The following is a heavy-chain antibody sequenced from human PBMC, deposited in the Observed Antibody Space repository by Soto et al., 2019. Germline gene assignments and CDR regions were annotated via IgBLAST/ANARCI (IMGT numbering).Heavy chain of an antibody. J-gene: IGHJ5*02. V-gene: IGHV1-69*13. CDR3: ARRAARLNWFDP. D-gene: IGHD6-6*01. CDR1: GGTFSSYA. Sequence: SVKVSCKASGGTFSSYAISWVRPAPGQGLEWMVGIIPIFGTANYAQKFQGRVTITADESTSTAYMELSSLRSEDTAVYYCARRAARLNWFDPGGQGTLVTVSS. CDR2: IIPIFGTA.